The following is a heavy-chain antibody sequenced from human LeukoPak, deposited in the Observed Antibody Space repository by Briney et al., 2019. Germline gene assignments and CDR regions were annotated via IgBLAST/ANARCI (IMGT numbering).Heavy chain of an antibody. J-gene: IGHJ3*02. CDR3: ARGKYSRSSDEFDI. Sequence: GESLKISCQGSGYSFDIYWIGWVRQVPGKGLEWMGHIFPGDSDTRHSPSFKGRVTISADNTISTAYLQWSSLKASDTAMYYCARGKYSRSSDEFDIWGQGTMVTVSS. V-gene: IGHV5-51*01. D-gene: IGHD6-6*01. CDR1: GYSFDIYW. CDR2: IFPGDSDT.